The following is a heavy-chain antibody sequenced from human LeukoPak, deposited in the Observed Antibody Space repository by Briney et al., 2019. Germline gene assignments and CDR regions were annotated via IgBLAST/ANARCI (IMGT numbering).Heavy chain of an antibody. CDR2: IYTSGST. CDR3: ARTKYSRGGLDI. D-gene: IGHD6-19*01. Sequence: SETPSITCTVSGGSISSYYWSWIRQPAGKGLEWIGRIYTSGSTNYNPSLKSRVTMSVDTSKNQFSLKLSSVTAADTAVYYCARTKYSRGGLDIWGQGTMVTVSS. V-gene: IGHV4-4*07. J-gene: IGHJ3*02. CDR1: GGSISSYY.